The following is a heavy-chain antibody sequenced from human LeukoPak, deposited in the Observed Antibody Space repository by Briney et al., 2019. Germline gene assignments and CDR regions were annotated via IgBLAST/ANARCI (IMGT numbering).Heavy chain of an antibody. Sequence: GESLKISCKGSGYSFTRYWIGWVRQMPGKGLEWMGIIYPGDSHTRYSPSFQGQVTISVDKSISTAYLQWSTLKASDTAMYYCASPYDTSGLDAFDIWGRGTMVTVSS. J-gene: IGHJ3*02. CDR3: ASPYDTSGLDAFDI. D-gene: IGHD3-22*01. CDR2: IYPGDSHT. V-gene: IGHV5-51*01. CDR1: GYSFTRYW.